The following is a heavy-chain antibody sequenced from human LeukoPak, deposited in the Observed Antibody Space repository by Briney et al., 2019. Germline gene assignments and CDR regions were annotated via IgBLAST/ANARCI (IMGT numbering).Heavy chain of an antibody. CDR1: GDSISTYY. CDR2: IHNSGNT. D-gene: IGHD4-17*01. V-gene: IGHV4-59*01. J-gene: IGHJ5*02. Sequence: SETLSLTCIVPGDSISTYYWNWIRQPPGKGLEWVGNIHNSGNTNYNPSLKNRVTISVDTSKNQFSLELNFVTAADTAVYYCARDEDADSGVWFDPWGQGTLVTVSS. CDR3: ARDEDADSGVWFDP.